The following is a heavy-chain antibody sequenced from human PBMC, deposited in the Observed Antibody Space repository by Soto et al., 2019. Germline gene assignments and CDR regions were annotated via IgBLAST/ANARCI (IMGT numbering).Heavy chain of an antibody. J-gene: IGHJ4*02. D-gene: IGHD5-12*01. V-gene: IGHV4-4*07. CDR1: GGSIRNYY. CDR3: ARERREEIHDGYDIDY. Sequence: AETLSLTCTVSGGSIRNYYWSWIRQAAGEGLEGIGRIYTSGSTDYNPSLKSRVTIWIDTSKSQFSLKVTSMTAADTAVYYCARERREEIHDGYDIDYWGQGTLVTVSS. CDR2: IYTSGST.